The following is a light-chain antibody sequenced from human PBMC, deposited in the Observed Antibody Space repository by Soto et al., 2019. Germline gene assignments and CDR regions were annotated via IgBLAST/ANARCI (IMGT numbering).Light chain of an antibody. CDR3: CSYAGNNIHVV. J-gene: IGLJ2*01. V-gene: IGLV2-23*02. CDR1: SSDVGSYNL. Sequence: QSVLTQPASVSGSPGQSITISCTGTSSDVGSYNLVSWYQQHPGRAPKLIIYEVNKWPSGYSSRFSGSKSGNTASLTISGLQAEDEADYYCCSYAGNNIHVVFGGGTKLTVL. CDR2: EVN.